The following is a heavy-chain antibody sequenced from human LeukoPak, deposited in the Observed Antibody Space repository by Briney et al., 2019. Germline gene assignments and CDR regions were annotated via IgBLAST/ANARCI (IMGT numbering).Heavy chain of an antibody. Sequence: ASGKLSDTAAGYTFTSYGISWLRQAPGQGLGWMGWISAYNGNTNYAQKLQVRVTMTTDTSTSTAYMELSSLRSDDTAVYYCARDHMVLYPAKDAFDIWGQGTMVSVSS. D-gene: IGHD3-10*01. V-gene: IGHV1-18*04. J-gene: IGHJ3*02. CDR1: GYTFTSYG. CDR3: ARDHMVLYPAKDAFDI. CDR2: ISAYNGNT.